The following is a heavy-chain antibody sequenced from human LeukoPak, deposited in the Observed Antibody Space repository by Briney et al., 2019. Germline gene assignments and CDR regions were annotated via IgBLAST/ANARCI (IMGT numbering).Heavy chain of an antibody. CDR2: TYYRSKWYN. Sequence: SQTLSLTCAISGDSVSRNSAAWNWIRQSPSRGLEWLGRTYYRSKWYNDYAGSVKSRITIKPDTSKNQFSLQLNSVTPEDTAVYYCARGDLVGGTTGLDYWGQGTLVTVSS. D-gene: IGHD1-26*01. J-gene: IGHJ4*02. V-gene: IGHV6-1*01. CDR1: GDSVSRNSAA. CDR3: ARGDLVGGTTGLDY.